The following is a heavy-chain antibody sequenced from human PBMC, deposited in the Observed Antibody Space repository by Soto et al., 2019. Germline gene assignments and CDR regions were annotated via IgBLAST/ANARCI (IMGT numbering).Heavy chain of an antibody. J-gene: IGHJ4*02. D-gene: IGHD1-1*01. V-gene: IGHV3-30*03. CDR1: GFTFSSYG. CDR2: ISYDGTNK. CDR3: AGGYGLTYFEY. Sequence: QVQLVESGGGVVQPGRSLRLSCAASGFTFSSYGMHWVRQAPGKGLEWVAVISYDGTNKYYADSVKGRFTISRDNSKNPLYLQMNSLRAEDTAVYYWAGGYGLTYFEYWGQGTLVTVSS.